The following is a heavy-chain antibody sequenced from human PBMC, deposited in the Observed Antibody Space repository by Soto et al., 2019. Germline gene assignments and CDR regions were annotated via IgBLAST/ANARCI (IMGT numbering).Heavy chain of an antibody. V-gene: IGHV3-30*18. D-gene: IGHD1-26*01. CDR1: GFTFSSSG. Sequence: QVQLVESGGGVVQPGGSLRLSCAASGFTFSSSGMHWVRQAPGKGLEWVAVISYDGSIKYYADSVRGRFTISRDNSKNTLHLQMNSLRAEDTAVFYCAKEAAATGGIGALDIWGQGTLVTVSS. J-gene: IGHJ3*02. CDR2: ISYDGSIK. CDR3: AKEAAATGGIGALDI.